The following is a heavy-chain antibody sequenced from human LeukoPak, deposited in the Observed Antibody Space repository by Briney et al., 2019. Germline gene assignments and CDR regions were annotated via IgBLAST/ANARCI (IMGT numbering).Heavy chain of an antibody. Sequence: GGSLRLSCAASGFTFTNYATSWVRQAPGKGLEWVSAISGSGGSTYYADSVKGRFTISRDNSKNTLYLQMNSLRAEDTAVYYCAKDHLQMDYWGQGTLVTVSS. V-gene: IGHV3-23*01. D-gene: IGHD5-24*01. CDR1: GFTFTNYA. CDR3: AKDHLQMDY. J-gene: IGHJ4*02. CDR2: ISGSGGST.